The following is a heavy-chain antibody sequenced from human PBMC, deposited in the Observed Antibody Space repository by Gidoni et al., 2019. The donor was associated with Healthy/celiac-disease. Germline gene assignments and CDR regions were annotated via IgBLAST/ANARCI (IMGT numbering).Heavy chain of an antibody. J-gene: IGHJ3*02. CDR1: GFTFSSYC. Sequence: EVKLVGSGGGLVQPGGSVRRSCAASGFTFSSYCVSWVRQAPGKGLGWVAKVKQDGSEKYYVDSGKGRFTISRDNAKNSLYLQMNSLRAEDTAVYYCARLDIVVVPAAPPDAFDIWGQGTMVTVSS. CDR2: VKQDGSEK. D-gene: IGHD2-2*03. CDR3: ARLDIVVVPAAPPDAFDI. V-gene: IGHV3-7*03.